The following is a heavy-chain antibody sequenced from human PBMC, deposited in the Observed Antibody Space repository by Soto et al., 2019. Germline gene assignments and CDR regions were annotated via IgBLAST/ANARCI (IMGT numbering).Heavy chain of an antibody. CDR2: LHSDGSTT. CDR1: GFIFSGYW. V-gene: IGHV3-74*03. D-gene: IGHD2-2*02. J-gene: IGHJ6*02. CDR3: ARELPTTIRGGYYYSYGMDV. Sequence: GGSLRLSCAASGFIFSGYWMHWVRQAPGKGLVWVSRLHSDGSTTTYADSVKGRFTISRDNAKNTLYLQMNSLRAEDTAVYYCARELPTTIRGGYYYSYGMDVWGQGTTVTVSS.